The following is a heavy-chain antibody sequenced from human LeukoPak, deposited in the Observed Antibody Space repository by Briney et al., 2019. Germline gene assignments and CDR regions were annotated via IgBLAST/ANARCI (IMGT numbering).Heavy chain of an antibody. Sequence: GESLKISCKGSRYSFTSYWIGWVRQMPGKGLEWMGIIYPGDSDTRYSPSFQGQVTISADKSISTAYLQWSSLKASDTAMYYCARQPYYSGYDYDYWGQGTLVTVSS. V-gene: IGHV5-51*01. J-gene: IGHJ4*02. CDR2: IYPGDSDT. CDR3: ARQPYYSGYDYDY. D-gene: IGHD5-12*01. CDR1: RYSFTSYW.